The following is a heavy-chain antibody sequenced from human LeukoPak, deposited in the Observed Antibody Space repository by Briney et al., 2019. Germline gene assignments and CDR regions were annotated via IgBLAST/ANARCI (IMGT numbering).Heavy chain of an antibody. D-gene: IGHD4-23*01. V-gene: IGHV4-59*01. CDR2: IYYSGST. CDR1: GGSISSYY. CDR3: ARYDYGGYYYYCMDV. Sequence: SETQSLTCTVSGGSISSYYWSWIRQPPGKGLEWIGYIYYSGSTNYNPSLKSRVTISVDTSKNQFSLKLSSVTAADTAVYYCARYDYGGYYYYCMDVWGQGTTVTVSS. J-gene: IGHJ6*02.